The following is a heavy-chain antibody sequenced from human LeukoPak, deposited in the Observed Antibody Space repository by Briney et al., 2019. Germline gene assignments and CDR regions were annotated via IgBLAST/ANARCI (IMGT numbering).Heavy chain of an antibody. CDR2: INPNSGGT. D-gene: IGHD6-19*01. CDR1: GYTFNDFY. V-gene: IGHV1-2*02. CDR3: ARGPRSGGIAYYYYGMDV. Sequence: ASVKVSCKASGYTFNDFYIHWVRQAPGQGLEWMGWINPNSGGTNYAQKFQGRVTMTRDTSISTAYMELSRLRSDDTAVYYCARGPRSGGIAYYYYGMDVWGQGTTVTVSS. J-gene: IGHJ6*02.